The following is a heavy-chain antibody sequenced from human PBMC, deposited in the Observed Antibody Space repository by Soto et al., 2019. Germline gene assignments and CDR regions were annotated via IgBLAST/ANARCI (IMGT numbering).Heavy chain of an antibody. CDR2: ISSSSSYI. Sequence: EVQLVESGGGLVKPGGSLRLSCAASGFTFSSYSMNWVRQAPGKGLEWVSSISSSSSYIYYADSVKGRFTISRDNAKNSLYLQMNSLRAEDTAVYYCARDLSIAAAGMVVFDYWGQGTLVTVSS. CDR1: GFTFSSYS. J-gene: IGHJ4*02. D-gene: IGHD6-13*01. CDR3: ARDLSIAAAGMVVFDY. V-gene: IGHV3-21*01.